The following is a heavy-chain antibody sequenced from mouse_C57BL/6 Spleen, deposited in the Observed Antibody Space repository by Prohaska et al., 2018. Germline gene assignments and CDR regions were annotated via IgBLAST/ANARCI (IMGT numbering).Heavy chain of an antibody. CDR1: GYTFTSYW. CDR3: ARRDAY. Sequence: QVQLQQPGTELVKPGASVKLSCKASGYTFTSYWMHWVKQRPGQGLEWIGDIHPGSGSTNYNEKFKSKATLTVDTSSSTAYMQLSSLTSEDSAVYYCARRDAYWGQGTLVTVSA. V-gene: IGHV1-53*01. J-gene: IGHJ3*01. CDR2: IHPGSGST.